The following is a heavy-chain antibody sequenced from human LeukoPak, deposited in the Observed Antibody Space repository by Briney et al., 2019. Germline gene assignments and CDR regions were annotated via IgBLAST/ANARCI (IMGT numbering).Heavy chain of an antibody. CDR1: GFTFDDYG. CDR2: INWNGGST. CDR3: ARRGATTYYYDSSGYYYFDY. Sequence: RPGGSLRLSCAASGFTFDDYGMSWVRQAPGKGLEWVSGINWNGGSTGYADSVKGRFTISRDNAENSLYLQMNSLRAEDTALYYCARRGATTYYYDSSGYYYFDYWGQGTLVTVSS. D-gene: IGHD3-22*01. J-gene: IGHJ4*02. V-gene: IGHV3-20*04.